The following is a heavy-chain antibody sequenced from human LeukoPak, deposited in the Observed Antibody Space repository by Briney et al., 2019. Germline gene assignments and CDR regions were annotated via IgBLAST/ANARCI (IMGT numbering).Heavy chain of an antibody. J-gene: IGHJ5*02. Sequence: SETLSLTCSVSADSDSSSPYYWGWIRQPPGKGLEWIGNTFSTSTLYNASLRSRVTILVDTSKNQFSLKLTSATAADTAIYYCARYKFHNYFDPWGQRTLVVVSS. V-gene: IGHV4-61*01. CDR1: ADSDSSSPYY. CDR2: TFSTST. CDR3: ARYKFHNYFDP. D-gene: IGHD5-24*01.